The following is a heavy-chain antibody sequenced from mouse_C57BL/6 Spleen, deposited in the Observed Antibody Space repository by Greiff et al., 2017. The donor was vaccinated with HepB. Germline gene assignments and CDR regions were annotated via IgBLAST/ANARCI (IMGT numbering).Heavy chain of an antibody. CDR1: GYSITSGYY. Sequence: EVQRVESGPGLVKPSQSLSLTCSVTGYSITSGYYWNWIRQFPGNKLEWMGYISYDGSNNYNPSLKNRISITRDTSKNQFFLKLNSVTTEDTATYYCARDTTVVALDYWGQGTTLTVSS. J-gene: IGHJ2*01. D-gene: IGHD1-1*01. V-gene: IGHV3-6*01. CDR2: ISYDGSN. CDR3: ARDTTVVALDY.